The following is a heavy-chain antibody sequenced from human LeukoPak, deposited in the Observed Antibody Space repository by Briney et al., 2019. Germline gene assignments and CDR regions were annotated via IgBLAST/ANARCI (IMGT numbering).Heavy chain of an antibody. CDR1: GFTFSSYD. CDR2: IGTAGEI. V-gene: IGHV3-13*01. Sequence: PGGSLRLSCAASGFTFSSYDIHWVRQATGKGLEWVSGIGTAGEIYYPGSVKGRFTISRENAKNSLYLQMNSLRAGDTAVYYCAKTSFWDGSGHYYYMDVWGKGTSVTVSS. D-gene: IGHD3-3*01. CDR3: AKTSFWDGSGHYYYMDV. J-gene: IGHJ6*03.